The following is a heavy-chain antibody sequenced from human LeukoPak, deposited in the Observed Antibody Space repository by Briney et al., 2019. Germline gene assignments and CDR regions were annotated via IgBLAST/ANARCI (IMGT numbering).Heavy chain of an antibody. Sequence: PGGSLRLSCAASGFTFSSYSMNWVRQAPGKGLEWVSSISSSSYIYYADSVKGRFTISRDNAKNSLYLQMNSLRAEDTAAYYCARGITVAGTYWFDPWGQGTLVTVSS. V-gene: IGHV3-21*01. CDR2: ISSSSYI. D-gene: IGHD6-19*01. J-gene: IGHJ5*02. CDR3: ARGITVAGTYWFDP. CDR1: GFTFSSYS.